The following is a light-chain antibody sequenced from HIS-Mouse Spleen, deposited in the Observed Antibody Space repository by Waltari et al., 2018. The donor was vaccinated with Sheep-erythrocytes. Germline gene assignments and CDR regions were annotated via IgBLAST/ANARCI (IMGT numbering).Light chain of an antibody. CDR1: SRDVGGYNY. CDR3: CSYAGSYNHV. CDR2: DVS. J-gene: IGLJ1*01. V-gene: IGLV2-11*01. Sequence: QSALTQPRSVSGSPGQSVTISCTGTSRDVGGYNYVSWYQQHPGKAPKLMIYDVSKRPSGVPDRFSGSKSGKTASLTISGLQAEDEADYYCCSYAGSYNHVFATGTKVTVL.